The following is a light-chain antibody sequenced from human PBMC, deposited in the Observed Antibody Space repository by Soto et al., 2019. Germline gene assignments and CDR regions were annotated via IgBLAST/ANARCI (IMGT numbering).Light chain of an antibody. V-gene: IGLV1-40*01. CDR1: SSNIGAGYD. CDR2: DTS. J-gene: IGLJ2*01. Sequence: QSVLTQPPSVSGAPGQRVTISCTGSSSNIGAGYDVHWYQQLPGTAPQVLIYDTSNRPSGVPDRFSGSKSGTSASLAITGLQADDEADYYCQSYDSSLSGSVFGGGTKLTVL. CDR3: QSYDSSLSGSV.